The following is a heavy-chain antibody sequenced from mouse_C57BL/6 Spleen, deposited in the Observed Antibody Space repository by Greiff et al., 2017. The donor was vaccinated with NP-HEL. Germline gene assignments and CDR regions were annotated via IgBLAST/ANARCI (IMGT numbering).Heavy chain of an antibody. CDR3: AREGIYDYDEGAWFAY. CDR1: GYTFTSYT. Sequence: VQLQQSGAELARPGASVKMSCKASGYTFTSYTMHWVKQRPGQGLEWIGYINPSSGYTKYNQKFKDKATLTADKSSSTAYMQLSSLTSEDSAVYYCAREGIYDYDEGAWFAYWGQGTLVTVSA. J-gene: IGHJ3*01. CDR2: INPSSGYT. D-gene: IGHD2-4*01. V-gene: IGHV1-4*01.